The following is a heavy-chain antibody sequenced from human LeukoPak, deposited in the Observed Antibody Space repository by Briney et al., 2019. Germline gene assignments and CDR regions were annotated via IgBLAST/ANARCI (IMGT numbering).Heavy chain of an antibody. J-gene: IGHJ3*02. Sequence: PVKVSCKASGGTFSSYAISWVRQAPGQGLEWMGRIIPIFGTANYAQKFQGRVTITTDESTSTAYMELSSLRSEDTAVYYCASMEDYYYDSSGYFGQGAFDIWGQGTMVTVSS. V-gene: IGHV1-69*05. CDR1: GGTFSSYA. CDR2: IIPIFGTA. D-gene: IGHD3-22*01. CDR3: ASMEDYYYDSSGYFGQGAFDI.